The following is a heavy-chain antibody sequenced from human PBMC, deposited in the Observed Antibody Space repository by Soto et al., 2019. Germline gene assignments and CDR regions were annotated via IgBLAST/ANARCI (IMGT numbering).Heavy chain of an antibody. CDR3: AKSPGMYYYDSSGYYHYDY. CDR2: ISSDGNNK. V-gene: IGHV3-30*18. J-gene: IGHJ4*02. D-gene: IGHD3-22*01. CDR1: GFTFSTYV. Sequence: GGSLRLSCAASGFTFSTYVMHWVRQAPGKGLEWVAHISSDGNNKYYADSVKGRFTISRDNFKNSLYLQMSSLRADDTAVYYCAKSPGMYYYDSSGYYHYDYWGQGTLVTVSS.